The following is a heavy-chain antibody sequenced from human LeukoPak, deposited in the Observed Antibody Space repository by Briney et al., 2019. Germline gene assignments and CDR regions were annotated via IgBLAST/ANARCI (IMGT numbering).Heavy chain of an antibody. CDR2: INHNSGNT. V-gene: IGHV1-8*02. J-gene: IGHJ4*02. CDR3: ASPIYYYNSSGYYPFDY. Sequence: ASVKVSCKASGYTFTGYYMHWVRQAPGQGLEWMGWINHNSGNTGYAQKFQGRVTMTRDTSISTAYMELSSLRSEDTAVYYCASPIYYYNSSGYYPFDYWGQGTLVTVSS. CDR1: GYTFTGYY. D-gene: IGHD3-22*01.